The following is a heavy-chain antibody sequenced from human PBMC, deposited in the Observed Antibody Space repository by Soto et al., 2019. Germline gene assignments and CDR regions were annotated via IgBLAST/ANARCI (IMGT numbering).Heavy chain of an antibody. CDR3: ARRAGDSWYFDL. CDR2: VYYSGST. D-gene: IGHD4-17*01. J-gene: IGHJ2*01. V-gene: IGHV4-59*08. CDR1: GGSISKYY. Sequence: QVQLQESGPGLVKPSETLSLTCTVSGGSISKYYWSWIRQPPGKGLAYLGYVYYSGSTRYNPSLKSRISISVNTSKNDFSLRLNSVTAADTAVYYCARRAGDSWYFDLWGRGTLVAVSS.